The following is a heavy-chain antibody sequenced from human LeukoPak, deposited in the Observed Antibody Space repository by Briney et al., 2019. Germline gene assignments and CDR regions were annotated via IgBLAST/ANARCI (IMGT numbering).Heavy chain of an antibody. CDR3: AREGNFASYDLLTGIMDV. V-gene: IGHV4-59*01. CDR2: IYYSGST. Sequence: SETLSLTCAVYGGSFSGYYWSWIRQPPGKGLEWIGYIYYSGSTNYNPSLKSRVTISVDTSKNQFSLKLSSVTAADTAVYYCAREGNFASYDLLTGIMDVWGKGTTVTISS. D-gene: IGHD3-9*01. J-gene: IGHJ6*03. CDR1: GGSFSGYY.